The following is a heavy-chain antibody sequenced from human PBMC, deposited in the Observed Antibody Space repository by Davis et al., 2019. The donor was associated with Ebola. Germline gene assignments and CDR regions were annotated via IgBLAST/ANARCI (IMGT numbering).Heavy chain of an antibody. CDR1: GFIFNTYA. J-gene: IGHJ4*02. CDR2: ISDSGYNK. Sequence: GESLKISCAGSGFIFNTYAMNWVRQAPGKGLEWVSSISDSGYNKYYADSVKGRFSISRDNSKNTVYLQMNSLRPGDTAVYYCAKDRWFDCDSANCYRPTDYWGQGTLVTVSS. V-gene: IGHV3-23*01. D-gene: IGHD3-10*01. CDR3: AKDRWFDCDSANCYRPTDY.